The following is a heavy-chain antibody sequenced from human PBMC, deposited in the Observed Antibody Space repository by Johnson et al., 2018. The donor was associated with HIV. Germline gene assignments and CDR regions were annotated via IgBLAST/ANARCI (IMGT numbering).Heavy chain of an antibody. D-gene: IGHD4-17*01. J-gene: IGHJ3*02. CDR2: IWYDGSNK. CDR1: GFTFSSFV. V-gene: IGHV3-33*01. Sequence: VQLVESGGGVVQPGRSLRLSCAASGFTFSSFVIHWVRQAPGKGLEWVAFIWYDGSNKYYADSVQGRFTISRDNAKNSLYLQMNSLRAEDTAVYYCARGPTYYADPFAFDIWGQGTMVTVSS. CDR3: ARGPTYYADPFAFDI.